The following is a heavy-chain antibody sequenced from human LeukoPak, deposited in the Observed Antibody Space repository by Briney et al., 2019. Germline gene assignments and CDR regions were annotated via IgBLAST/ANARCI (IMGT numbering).Heavy chain of an antibody. V-gene: IGHV4-34*01. CDR3: ARAYSGYDYAFDI. CDR2: INHSGST. Sequence: SETLSLTCAVYGGSFSGYYWSWIRQPPGKGLEWIGEINHSGSTNYNPSLKSRVTMSVDTSKNQFSLKLSSVTAADTAVYYCARAYSGYDYAFDIWGQGTMVTVSS. J-gene: IGHJ3*02. D-gene: IGHD5-12*01. CDR1: GGSFSGYY.